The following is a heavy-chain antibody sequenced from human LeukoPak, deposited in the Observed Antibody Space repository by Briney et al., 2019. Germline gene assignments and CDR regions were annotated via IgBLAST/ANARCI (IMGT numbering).Heavy chain of an antibody. V-gene: IGHV4-38-2*02. CDR3: AREGREPSGN. D-gene: IGHD3-10*01. J-gene: IGHJ4*02. Sequence: PSETLSLTCTVSGYSISSGCYWGWIRPPPGKGLEWIGSIYHSGSTYYNPSLKSRVTISVDTSKNQFSLKLSSVTAADTAVYYCAREGREPSGNWGQGTLVTVSS. CDR1: GYSISSGCY. CDR2: IYHSGST.